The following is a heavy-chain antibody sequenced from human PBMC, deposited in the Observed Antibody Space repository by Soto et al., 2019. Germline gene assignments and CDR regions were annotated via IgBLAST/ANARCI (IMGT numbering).Heavy chain of an antibody. J-gene: IGHJ6*02. CDR2: INAGNGNT. V-gene: IGHV1-3*05. CDR1: GYTFTSYG. CDR3: ASNHLVATPYGMDV. Sequence: QVQLVQSGAEEKKPGASVKVSCKASGYTFTSYGLHWVRQAPGQRLEWMGWINAGNGNTKYSQKFKGRVTITRETSASTVYMGLSSLRSEETAVYYCASNHLVATPYGMDVWGQGTKVTVSS. D-gene: IGHD1-26*01.